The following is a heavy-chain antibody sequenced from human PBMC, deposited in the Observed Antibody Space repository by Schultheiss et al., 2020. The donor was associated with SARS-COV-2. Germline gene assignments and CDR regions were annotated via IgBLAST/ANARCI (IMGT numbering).Heavy chain of an antibody. V-gene: IGHV4-38-2*01. J-gene: IGHJ4*02. D-gene: IGHD3-3*01. CDR1: GYSISSGYY. Sequence: SETLSLTCAVSGYSISSGYYWGWIRQPPGKGLEWIGSIYYSGSTYYNPSLKSRVTISVDTSKNQFSLKLSSVTAADTAVYYCARGGTTIFGVLLKGYFDYWGQGTLVTVSS. CDR3: ARGGTTIFGVLLKGYFDY. CDR2: IYYSGST.